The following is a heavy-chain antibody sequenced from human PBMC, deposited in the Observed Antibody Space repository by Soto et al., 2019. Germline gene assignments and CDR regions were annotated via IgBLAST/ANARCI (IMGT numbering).Heavy chain of an antibody. V-gene: IGHV1-8*01. D-gene: IGHD6-6*01. CDR3: ARGGISARKSFDY. CDR1: GYTFTSYD. CDR2: MNPNNGYT. Sequence: VKVSCKASGYTFTSYDRHWVRQATGQGLEWMGWMNPNNGYTGYAQRFQGRVTMTTNTSIRAVYMELSSLTSEDAAVYYCARGGISARKSFDYWGQGTPVTVS. J-gene: IGHJ4*02.